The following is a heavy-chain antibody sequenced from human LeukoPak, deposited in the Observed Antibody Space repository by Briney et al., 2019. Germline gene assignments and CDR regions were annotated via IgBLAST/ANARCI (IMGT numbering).Heavy chain of an antibody. J-gene: IGHJ4*02. Sequence: SETLSFICTVSGGSISSYYWSWIRQPAGKGLEWIGRIYTSGSTNYNPSLKSRVTMSVDTSKNQFSLKLSSVTAADTAVYYCVRDHPLVRGAWDYWGQGTLVTVSS. CDR1: GGSISSYY. V-gene: IGHV4-4*07. D-gene: IGHD3-10*01. CDR2: IYTSGST. CDR3: VRDHPLVRGAWDY.